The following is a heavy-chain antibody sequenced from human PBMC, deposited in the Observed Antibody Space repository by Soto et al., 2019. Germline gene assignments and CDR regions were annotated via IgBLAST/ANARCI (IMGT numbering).Heavy chain of an antibody. Sequence: PSETLSLTFAISGDSVSSNSAAWKCMRQSPSRGLEWLGRTYYRSKWYNDYAVSVKSRITINPDTSKNQFSLQLNSVTPEDTAVYYCARDEALSYSSSSGWFDPWGQGTLVTVSS. V-gene: IGHV6-1*01. CDR3: ARDEALSYSSSSGWFDP. CDR1: GDSVSSNSAA. D-gene: IGHD6-6*01. J-gene: IGHJ5*02. CDR2: TYYRSKWYN.